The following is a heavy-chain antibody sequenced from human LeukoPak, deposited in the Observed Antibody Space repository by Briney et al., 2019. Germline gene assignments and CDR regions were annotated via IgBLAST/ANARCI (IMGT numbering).Heavy chain of an antibody. CDR1: GFTFSSYG. J-gene: IGHJ4*02. CDR2: IRYDGSNK. D-gene: IGHD3-22*01. CDR3: AKILQAYYYDSSGYLGSDY. V-gene: IGHV3-30*02. Sequence: TGGSLRLSCAASGFTFSSYGMHWVRQAPGKGLEWVAFIRYDGSNKYYADSVKGRFTISRDNSKNTLYLQMNSLRAEDTAVYYCAKILQAYYYDSSGYLGSDYWGQGTLVTVSS.